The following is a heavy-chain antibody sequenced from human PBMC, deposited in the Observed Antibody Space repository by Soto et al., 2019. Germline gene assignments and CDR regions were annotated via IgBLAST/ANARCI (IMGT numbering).Heavy chain of an antibody. J-gene: IGHJ4*02. CDR1: GFTVSNNY. V-gene: IGHV3-66*01. CDR3: ARGAGGNSWRSPTFDS. CDR2: IFSAGST. D-gene: IGHD5-18*01. Sequence: EVQLVESGGGLVQPGGSLRLSCAASGFTVSNNYMTWVRQAPGRGLDWVSIIFSAGSTYYADSVRGRFTISRDNSKNTLYLQMSSLRAYDTAIYYCARGAGGNSWRSPTFDSWGQGTLVTVSS.